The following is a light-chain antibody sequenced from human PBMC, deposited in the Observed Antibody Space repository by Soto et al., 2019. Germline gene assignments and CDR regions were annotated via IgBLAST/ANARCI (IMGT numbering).Light chain of an antibody. V-gene: IGKV1-5*03. CDR1: QRISSW. CDR3: QQYNSFRS. CDR2: KAS. Sequence: DIQMTQSPSTLSASVGDRVTITCRASQRISSWLAWHQQKPGKAPKLLISKASSLESGDPSRFSGSGSGTEFTLTISSLQPDDSATYYRQQYNSFRSFGQGTKVEVK. J-gene: IGKJ1*01.